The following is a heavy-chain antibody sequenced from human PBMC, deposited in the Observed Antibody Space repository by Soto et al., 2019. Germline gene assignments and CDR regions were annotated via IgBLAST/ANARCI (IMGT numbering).Heavy chain of an antibody. J-gene: IGHJ4*02. CDR1: GYTFTSYA. CDR2: INAGNGNT. Sequence: ASVKVSCKASGYTFTSYAMHWVRQAPGQRLEWMGWINAGNGNTKYSQKFQGRVTITRDTSASTAYMELSSLRSEDTAVYYCARSLQIVPAAIAYWGQGALVTVSS. CDR3: ARSLQIVPAAIAY. V-gene: IGHV1-3*01. D-gene: IGHD2-2*02.